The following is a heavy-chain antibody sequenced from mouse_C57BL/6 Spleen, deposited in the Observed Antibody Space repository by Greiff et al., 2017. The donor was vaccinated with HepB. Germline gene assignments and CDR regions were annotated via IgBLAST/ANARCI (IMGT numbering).Heavy chain of an antibody. CDR3: ARFPYGYDRDCYAMDY. Sequence: VQLQQPGAELVKPGASVKLSCKASGYTFTSYWMHWVKQRPGQGLEWIGMIHPNSGSTNYNEKFKSKATLTVDKSSSTAYMPLSSLTSEDSAVYYCARFPYGYDRDCYAMDYWGQGTSVTVSS. CDR1: GYTFTSYW. J-gene: IGHJ4*01. CDR2: IHPNSGST. V-gene: IGHV1-64*01. D-gene: IGHD2-2*01.